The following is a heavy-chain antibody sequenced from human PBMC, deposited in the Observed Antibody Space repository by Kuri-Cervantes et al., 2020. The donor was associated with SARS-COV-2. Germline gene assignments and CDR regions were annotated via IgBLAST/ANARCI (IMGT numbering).Heavy chain of an antibody. CDR2: LDTSGST. Sequence: SETLSLTCTVSGGSISSGSYYWSWIRQPAGKGLEWIGHLDTSGSTTYNPSLRGRVTISLDPSNNRFSLSLTSTTAADTAVYYRGKVSWLQLWRRYSDSWGQGALVTVSS. CDR3: GKVSWLQLWRRYSDS. D-gene: IGHD5-24*01. V-gene: IGHV4-61*09. J-gene: IGHJ4*02. CDR1: GGSISSGSYY.